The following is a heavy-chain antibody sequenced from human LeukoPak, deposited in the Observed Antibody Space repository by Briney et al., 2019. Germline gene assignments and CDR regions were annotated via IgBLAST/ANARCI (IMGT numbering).Heavy chain of an antibody. J-gene: IGHJ4*02. CDR3: ARELISYGTYYYDSSGLNY. V-gene: IGHV4-30-4*08. Sequence: SQTLSLTCTVPGGSISSGDYYWSWIRQPPGKGLEWIGYIYYSGSTYYNPSLKSRVTISVDTSKNQFSLKLSSVTAADTAVYYCARELISYGTYYYDSSGLNYWGQGTLVTVSS. CDR1: GGSISSGDYY. CDR2: IYYSGST. D-gene: IGHD3-22*01.